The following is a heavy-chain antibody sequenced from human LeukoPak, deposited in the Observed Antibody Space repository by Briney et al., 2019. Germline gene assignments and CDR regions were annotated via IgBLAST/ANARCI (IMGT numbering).Heavy chain of an antibody. CDR2: IYYSGST. Sequence: SETLSLTCTVSGGSIRSYYWGWIRQPPGKGLEWIGYIYYSGSTSYNPSLKSRVTISVDTSKNQFSLQLNSVTPEDTAVYYCARGLVALFDYWGQGTLVTVSS. CDR3: ARGLVALFDY. D-gene: IGHD2-15*01. CDR1: GGSIRSYY. J-gene: IGHJ4*02. V-gene: IGHV4-59*12.